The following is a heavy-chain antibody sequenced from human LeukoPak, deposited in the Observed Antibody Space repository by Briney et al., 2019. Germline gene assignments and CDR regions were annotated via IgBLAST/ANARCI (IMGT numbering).Heavy chain of an antibody. CDR1: GFTFSSYA. CDR2: ISYDGSNK. CDR3: ARGPDSFTMIVVGFDY. J-gene: IGHJ4*02. V-gene: IGHV3-30*04. D-gene: IGHD3-22*01. Sequence: GGSLRLSCAASGFTFSSYAMHWVRQAPGKGLEWVAVISYDGSNKYYADSVKGRSTISRDNSKNTLYLQMNSLRAEDTAVYYCARGPDSFTMIVVGFDYWGQGTLVTVSS.